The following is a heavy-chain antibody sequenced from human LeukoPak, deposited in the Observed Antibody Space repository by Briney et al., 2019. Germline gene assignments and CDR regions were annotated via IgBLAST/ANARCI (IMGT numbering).Heavy chain of an antibody. D-gene: IGHD2-2*01. J-gene: IGHJ3*02. CDR1: GFTFSSYW. V-gene: IGHV3-7*01. Sequence: GGSLRLSCAASGFTFSSYWMSWVRQAPGKGLEWVANIKQDGSEKYYVDSVKGRFTISRDNAKNSLYLQMNSLRAEDTAVYYCARDSVPLIPAAYDAFDIWGLGTMVTVSS. CDR2: IKQDGSEK. CDR3: ARDSVPLIPAAYDAFDI.